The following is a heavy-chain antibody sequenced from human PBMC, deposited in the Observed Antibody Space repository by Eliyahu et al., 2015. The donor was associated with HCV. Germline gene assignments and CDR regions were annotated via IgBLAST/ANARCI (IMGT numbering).Heavy chain of an antibody. CDR1: GGSITTXC. V-gene: IGHV4-59*01. CDR2: IHYSGST. CDR3: ASGGGGIAVAGTGGWFDP. D-gene: IGHD6-19*01. Sequence: QVQLQESGPGLLKPSETLSLTCTVSGGSITTXCWSWTRQPPGKGLEWIGYIHYSGSTNYNPSLKXRVTMSVDTSKNQFSLNLTSVTAADTAVYFCASGGGGIAVAGTGGWFDPWGQGTLVTVSS. J-gene: IGHJ5*02.